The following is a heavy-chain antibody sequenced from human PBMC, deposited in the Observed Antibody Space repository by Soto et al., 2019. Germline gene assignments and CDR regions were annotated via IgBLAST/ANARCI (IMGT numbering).Heavy chain of an antibody. CDR3: SRDRCSDSSCYLDY. V-gene: IGHV3-43*01. J-gene: IGHJ4*02. D-gene: IGHD2-2*01. CDR1: GFTFNDYT. Sequence: PGGSLRLSCAASGFTFNDYTIHWVRQVPGKGLEWVSLISWDGARAYYADSVKTRFTISRDNSKNSLYLQMNSLRTEDTAFYYCSRDRCSDSSCYLDYWGQGALVTVSS. CDR2: ISWDGARA.